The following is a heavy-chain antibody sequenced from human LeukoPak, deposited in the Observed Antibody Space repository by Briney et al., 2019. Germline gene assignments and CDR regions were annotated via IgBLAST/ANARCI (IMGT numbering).Heavy chain of an antibody. CDR3: ARWVAYCGGDCYSLGDYYGMDV. V-gene: IGHV3-21*01. D-gene: IGHD2-21*02. CDR2: ISSSSSYI. Sequence: GGSLRLSCAASGFTFSSYSMNWVRQAPGKGLEWVSSISSSSSYIYYADSVKGRFTISRDNAKNSLYLQMNSLRAEDTAVYYCARWVAYCGGDCYSLGDYYGMDVWGQGTTVTVSS. CDR1: GFTFSSYS. J-gene: IGHJ6*02.